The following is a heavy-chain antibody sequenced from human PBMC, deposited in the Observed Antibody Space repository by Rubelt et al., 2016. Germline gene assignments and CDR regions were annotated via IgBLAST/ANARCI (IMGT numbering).Heavy chain of an antibody. CDR3: AFSMTTALHFDY. V-gene: IGHV3-53*01. J-gene: IGHJ4*02. CDR1: GFTVSSNY. Sequence: EVQLVESGGGLVKPGGSLRLSCAASGFTVSSNYMSWVRQAPGKGLEWVSVIYSGGSTYYADSVKGRFTISRDNAKNTLYLQMNSLGAEDTAVYYCAFSMTTALHFDYWGQGTLVTVSS. D-gene: IGHD4-17*01. CDR2: IYSGGST.